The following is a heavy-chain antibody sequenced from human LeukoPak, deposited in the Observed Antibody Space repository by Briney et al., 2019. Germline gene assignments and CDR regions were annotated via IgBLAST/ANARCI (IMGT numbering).Heavy chain of an antibody. CDR2: INPSGGST. D-gene: IGHD3-10*01. V-gene: IGHV1-46*01. Sequence: ASVKVSCKASGYTFTSYYMHWVRQAPGQGLEWMGIINPSGGSTSYAQKFQGRVTMTRDMSTSTVYMELSSLRSEDTAVYYCARAMVRGVPDYWGQGTLVTVSS. CDR1: GYTFTSYY. J-gene: IGHJ4*02. CDR3: ARAMVRGVPDY.